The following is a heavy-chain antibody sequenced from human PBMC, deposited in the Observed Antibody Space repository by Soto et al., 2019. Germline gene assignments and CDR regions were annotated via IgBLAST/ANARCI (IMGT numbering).Heavy chain of an antibody. CDR2: INTYNGNT. J-gene: IGHJ6*02. CDR3: AMVDVYVTPSPQDV. V-gene: IGHV1-18*01. CDR1: GYSLTRYG. Sequence: VESKAAVKKPGASMKVSCKASGYSLTRYGLGRGRQAPGQRLEWKGRINTYNGNTNYAQNPQGRVTLTTDTSTSTAYMELTSLRSNDTAIYYCAMVDVYVTPSPQDVWGQGTTVIVSS. D-gene: IGHD3-16*01.